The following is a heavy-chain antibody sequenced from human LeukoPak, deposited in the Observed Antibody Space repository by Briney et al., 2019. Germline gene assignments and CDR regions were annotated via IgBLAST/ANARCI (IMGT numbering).Heavy chain of an antibody. CDR3: AREVLGYSSSSDY. CDR1: GFTFGSYS. J-gene: IGHJ4*02. D-gene: IGHD6-6*01. CDR2: ISSNGGST. V-gene: IGHV3-64*01. Sequence: PGGSLRLSCAASGFTFGSYSMHWVRQAPGKGLEYVSGISSNGGSTYYANSVKGRFTISRDNSKNTLYLQMGSLRAEDMAVYYCAREVLGYSSSSDYWGQGTLVTVSS.